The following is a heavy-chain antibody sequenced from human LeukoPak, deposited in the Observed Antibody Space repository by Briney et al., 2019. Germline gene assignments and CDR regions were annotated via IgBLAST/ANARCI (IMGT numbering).Heavy chain of an antibody. D-gene: IGHD2-2*01. CDR3: ARHGIVVPAAMSRYYYYYMDV. V-gene: IGHV1-2*02. Sequence: ASVKVSCKASGYTFTGYCMHWVRQAPGQGLEWMGWINPNSGGTNYAQKFQGRVTMTRDTSISTAYMELSRLRSDDTAVYYCARHGIVVPAAMSRYYYYYMDVWGKGTTVTVSS. CDR1: GYTFTGYC. CDR2: INPNSGGT. J-gene: IGHJ6*03.